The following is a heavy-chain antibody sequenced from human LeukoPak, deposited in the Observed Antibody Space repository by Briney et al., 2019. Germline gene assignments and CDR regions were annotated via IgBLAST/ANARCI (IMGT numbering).Heavy chain of an antibody. CDR2: IYSGGST. CDR3: AKDPGIAARPWYFDS. J-gene: IGHJ4*02. CDR1: GFTVSSNY. D-gene: IGHD6-6*01. V-gene: IGHV3-53*01. Sequence: GGSLRLSCAASGFTVSSNYMSWVRQAPGKGLEWVSVIYSGGSTYYADSVKGRFTISRDNSKNTLYLQMNSLRAEDTAGYYCAKDPGIAARPWYFDSWGQGTLVTVSS.